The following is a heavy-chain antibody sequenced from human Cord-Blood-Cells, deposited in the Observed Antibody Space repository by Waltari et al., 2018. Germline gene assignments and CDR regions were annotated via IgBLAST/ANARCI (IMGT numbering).Heavy chain of an antibody. CDR3: ARHPYSGSYYYYYGMDV. CDR2: INPNSGGT. J-gene: IGHJ6*02. V-gene: IGHV1-2*02. Sequence: QVQLVQSGAEVKKPGASVKVSCKAPGYTFTGYYMHWVRQAPGQGLEGMGWINPNSGGTNYAQKFQGRVTMTRDTSISTAYMELSRLRSDDTAVYYCARHPYSGSYYYYYGMDVWGQGTTVTVSS. CDR1: GYTFTGYY. D-gene: IGHD1-26*01.